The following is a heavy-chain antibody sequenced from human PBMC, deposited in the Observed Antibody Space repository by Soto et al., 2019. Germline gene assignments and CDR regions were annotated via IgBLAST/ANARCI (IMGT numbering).Heavy chain of an antibody. CDR1: GFTFSNYG. Sequence: GWSLRLSCAASGFTFSNYGMHWVRQAPGKGLEWMAVVSYDGTNKYYADSVKGRFTISRDNSKNTLYLQVNSLRAEDTAVYYCTKGAEGGAYYGMDVWGQGTTVTVSS. J-gene: IGHJ6*02. V-gene: IGHV3-30*18. CDR3: TKGAEGGAYYGMDV. D-gene: IGHD3-16*01. CDR2: VSYDGTNK.